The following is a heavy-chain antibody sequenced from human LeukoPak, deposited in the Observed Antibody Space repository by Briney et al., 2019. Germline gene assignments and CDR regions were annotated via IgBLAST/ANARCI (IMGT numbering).Heavy chain of an antibody. CDR2: IYYSGST. D-gene: IGHD3-22*01. J-gene: IGHJ4*02. Sequence: PSETLSLTCIVSGGSINTYYWSWIRQPPGKGLEWIGYIYYSGSTNYNPSLKSRVTISVDTSMNQFSLKLRSVTAADTAVYYCARGIYSSGYYYYFDYWGQGTLVTVSS. CDR1: GGSINTYY. CDR3: ARGIYSSGYYYYFDY. V-gene: IGHV4-59*01.